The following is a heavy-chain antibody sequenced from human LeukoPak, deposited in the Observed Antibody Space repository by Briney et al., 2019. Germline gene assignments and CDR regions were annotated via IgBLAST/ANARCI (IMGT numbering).Heavy chain of an antibody. CDR3: ARLDVNDSSGDLFDY. Sequence: ASVKVSCKXSGGTFSSYAISWVRQAPGQGLEWMGRIIPIFGTANYAQKFQGRVTITTDESTSTAYMELSSLRSEDTAVYYCARLDVNDSSGDLFDYWGQGTLVTVSS. J-gene: IGHJ4*02. CDR1: GGTFSSYA. V-gene: IGHV1-69*05. CDR2: IIPIFGTA. D-gene: IGHD3-22*01.